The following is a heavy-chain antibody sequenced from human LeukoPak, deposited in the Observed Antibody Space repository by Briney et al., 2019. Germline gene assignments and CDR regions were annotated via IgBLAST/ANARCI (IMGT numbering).Heavy chain of an antibody. CDR2: INHSGST. Sequence: SETLSLTCAVYGGSFSGYYWSWIRQPPGKGLEWIGEINHSGSTNYNPSLKSRVTISVDTSKNQFSLKLSSVTAADTAVYYCARASRVVAASYYFDYWGQGTLVTVSS. D-gene: IGHD2-15*01. CDR3: ARASRVVAASYYFDY. V-gene: IGHV4-34*01. J-gene: IGHJ4*02. CDR1: GGSFSGYY.